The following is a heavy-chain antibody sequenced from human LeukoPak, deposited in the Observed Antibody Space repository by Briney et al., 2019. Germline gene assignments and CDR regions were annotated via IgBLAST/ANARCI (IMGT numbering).Heavy chain of an antibody. Sequence: GGSLRLSCVVSGITLSNYGMSWVRQAPGKGLEWVAGISHRGGSTNYADSVKGRFTISRDNPKNTLYLQMNSLRSEDTAVYFCAKRGVVIRAVLVVGFHKEAYYFDSWGQGALVTVSS. CDR2: ISHRGGST. D-gene: IGHD2-15*01. CDR3: AKRGVVIRAVLVVGFHKEAYYFDS. CDR1: GITLSNYG. J-gene: IGHJ4*02. V-gene: IGHV3-23*01.